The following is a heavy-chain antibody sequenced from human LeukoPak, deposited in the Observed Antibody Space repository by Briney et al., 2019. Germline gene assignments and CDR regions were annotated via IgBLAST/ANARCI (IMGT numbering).Heavy chain of an antibody. CDR3: ARDQDLAVGLPWYFDY. V-gene: IGHV3-21*01. Sequence: GGSLRLSCAASGFTFSSYSMNWIRQAPGKGLEWVSSFSSSSSYIYYADSVKGRFTISRDNAKNSLYLQMNSLRAEDTAVYYCARDQDLAVGLPWYFDYWGQGTLVTVSS. D-gene: IGHD6-19*01. CDR2: FSSSSSYI. CDR1: GFTFSSYS. J-gene: IGHJ4*02.